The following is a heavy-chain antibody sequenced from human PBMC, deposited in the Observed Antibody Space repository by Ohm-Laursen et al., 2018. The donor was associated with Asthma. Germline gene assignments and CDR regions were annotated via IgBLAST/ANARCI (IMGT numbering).Heavy chain of an antibody. V-gene: IGHV1-69*13. CDR2: IIPIFGTA. CDR1: GYSVTSYA. CDR3: TRDIGYGDDTFDY. J-gene: IGHJ4*02. Sequence: ASVKVSCKASGYSVTSYAFSWVRQAPGQGLEWMGGIIPIFGTANYAQKFQGRVTITADESTSTAYMELSSLRSEDTAVYYCTRDIGYGDDTFDYWGQGTLVTVSS. D-gene: IGHD4-17*01.